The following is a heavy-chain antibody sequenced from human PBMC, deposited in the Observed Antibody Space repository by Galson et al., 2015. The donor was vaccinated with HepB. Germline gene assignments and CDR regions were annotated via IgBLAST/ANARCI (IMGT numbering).Heavy chain of an antibody. CDR3: ARVPPYSSSSGIVPYNWFDP. V-gene: IGHV1-18*04. CDR1: GYTFTSYG. D-gene: IGHD6-6*01. CDR2: ISAYNGNT. J-gene: IGHJ5*02. Sequence: SVKVSCKASGYTFTSYGISWVRQAPGQGLEWMGWISAYNGNTNYAQKLQGRVTMTTDTSTSTAYMELRSLRSDDTAVYYCARVPPYSSSSGIVPYNWFDPWGQGTLVTVSS.